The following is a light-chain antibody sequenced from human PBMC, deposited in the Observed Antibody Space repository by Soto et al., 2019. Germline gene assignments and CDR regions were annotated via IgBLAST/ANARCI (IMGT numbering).Light chain of an antibody. Sequence: IQVTQSPSFLSASVGDRVTITCRTSQGVTNSFAWYQQKSGKAPRLLIYSISSLKSGVPSRFSGSGSGTEFTLTIRSLQPEDFATYYCQQLYTYPHTFGLGTQLEI. CDR3: QQLYTYPHT. V-gene: IGKV1-9*01. CDR1: QGVTNS. CDR2: SIS. J-gene: IGKJ2*01.